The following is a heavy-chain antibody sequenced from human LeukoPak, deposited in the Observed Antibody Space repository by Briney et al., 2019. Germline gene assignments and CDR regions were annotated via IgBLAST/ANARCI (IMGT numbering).Heavy chain of an antibody. J-gene: IGHJ4*02. Sequence: PSETLSLTCAVYGGSFSGYYWSWIRQPPGKGLEWIGEINHSGSTNYNPSLKSRVTISVDTSKNQFSLKLSSVTAADTAVYYCAREWDGDYGHYFDYWGQGTLVTVSS. D-gene: IGHD4-17*01. V-gene: IGHV4-34*01. CDR3: AREWDGDYGHYFDY. CDR2: INHSGST. CDR1: GGSFSGYY.